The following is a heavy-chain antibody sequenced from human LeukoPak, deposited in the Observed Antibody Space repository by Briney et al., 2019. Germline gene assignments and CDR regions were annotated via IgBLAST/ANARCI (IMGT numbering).Heavy chain of an antibody. V-gene: IGHV3-7*01. J-gene: IGHJ4*02. D-gene: IGHD3-10*01. CDR1: GFTFSDFW. CDR2: VRQDGGEN. CDR3: ASFPYYGSGSYSPSSHY. Sequence: PGGSLRLSCAASGFTFSDFWMSWVRQAPGKGLEWVGNVRQDGGENYYVDSVKGRFTISRDNDKKSLYLQMNSLRVEDTAVYYCASFPYYGSGSYSPSSHYWGQGTLVTVSS.